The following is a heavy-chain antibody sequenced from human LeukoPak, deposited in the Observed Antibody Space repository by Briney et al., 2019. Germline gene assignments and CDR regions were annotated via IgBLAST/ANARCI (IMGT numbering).Heavy chain of an antibody. Sequence: GGALRLSCAASVFTFISYIVNGVRPAPGKGGEGVSSISSSSSYIYYADSVKGRFTISRDNAKNSLYLQMNSLRAEDTAVYYCASSSAGTPGYWGQGTLVTVSS. CDR2: ISSSSSYI. CDR1: VFTFISYI. J-gene: IGHJ4*02. V-gene: IGHV3-21*01. CDR3: ASSSAGTPGY. D-gene: IGHD1-1*01.